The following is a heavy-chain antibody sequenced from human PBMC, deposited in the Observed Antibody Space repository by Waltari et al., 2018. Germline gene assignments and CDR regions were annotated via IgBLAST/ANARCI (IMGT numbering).Heavy chain of an antibody. Sequence: DVQLVESGGGLVHPGGSLSLSCAASGFTVSTTHMGWVRQAPGKGLEWVSIIYPAGSTYNADSVVGRFTISRDVSQNTLHLQMNNLRPEDTAVYYCSRARDEDTAMVFFDHWGQGTLVSVSS. CDR1: GFTVSTTH. V-gene: IGHV3-66*02. CDR2: IYPAGST. D-gene: IGHD5-18*01. CDR3: SRARDEDTAMVFFDH. J-gene: IGHJ4*02.